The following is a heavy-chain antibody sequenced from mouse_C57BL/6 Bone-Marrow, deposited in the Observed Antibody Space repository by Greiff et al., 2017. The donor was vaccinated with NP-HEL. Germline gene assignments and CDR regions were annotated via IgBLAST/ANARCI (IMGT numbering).Heavy chain of an antibody. CDR2: INPGSGGT. D-gene: IGHD1-1*01. V-gene: IGHV1-54*01. CDR1: GYAFTNYL. J-gene: IGHJ2*01. CDR3: ARSSFLLRRSFDY. Sequence: QVQLQQSGAELVRPGTSVKVSCKASGYAFTNYLIAWVKQRPGQGLEWIGVINPGSGGTNYNEKFKGKATLTADKSSSTAYMQLSSLTSEDSAVYFCARSSFLLRRSFDYWGQGTTLTVSS.